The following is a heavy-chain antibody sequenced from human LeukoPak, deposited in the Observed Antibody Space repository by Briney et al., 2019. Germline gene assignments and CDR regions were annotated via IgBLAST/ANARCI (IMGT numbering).Heavy chain of an antibody. J-gene: IGHJ3*02. CDR2: ISSSGSTV. D-gene: IGHD1-26*01. V-gene: IGHV3-48*01. CDR3: ARLARELLGHRGFDI. CDR1: GFPFSTST. Sequence: AGGSLRLSCAASGFPFSTSTMNWVRQAPGKGFEWISYISSSGSTVYYADFVKGRFTTSRDNARDSLFLQMTSLRADDTAVYYCARLARELLGHRGFDIWGQGTMVTVSS.